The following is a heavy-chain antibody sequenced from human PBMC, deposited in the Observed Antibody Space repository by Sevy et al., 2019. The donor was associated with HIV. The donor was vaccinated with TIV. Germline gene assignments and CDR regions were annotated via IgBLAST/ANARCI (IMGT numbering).Heavy chain of an antibody. CDR3: AKVAAVARGYFDY. CDR2: ISGSGAGT. Sequence: GGSLRLSCEASGFTFSSFAMSWVRQAPGKGLEWVSAISGSGAGTDYADSVKGRFTVSRDNSKNTRFRQLNSLGAEDTAVYYCAKVAAVARGYFDYWGQGTLVTVSS. CDR1: GFTFSSFA. V-gene: IGHV3-23*01. J-gene: IGHJ4*02. D-gene: IGHD6-19*01.